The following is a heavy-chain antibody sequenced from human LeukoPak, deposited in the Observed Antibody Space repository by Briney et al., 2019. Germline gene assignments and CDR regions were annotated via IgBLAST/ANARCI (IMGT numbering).Heavy chain of an antibody. V-gene: IGHV4-39*01. CDR2: IYYSGST. J-gene: IGHJ5*02. Sequence: PSETLSLTCTVSGGSISSSSYYWGWLRQPPGKGLEWIGSIYYSGSTYYNPSLKSRVTISVDTSKNQFSLKLSSVTAADTAVYYCARVWQLWSNWFDPWGQGTLVTVSS. D-gene: IGHD5-18*01. CDR1: GGSISSSSYY. CDR3: ARVWQLWSNWFDP.